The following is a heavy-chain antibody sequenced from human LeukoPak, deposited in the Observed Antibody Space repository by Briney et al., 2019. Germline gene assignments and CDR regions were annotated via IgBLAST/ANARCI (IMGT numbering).Heavy chain of an antibody. J-gene: IGHJ5*02. V-gene: IGHV4-61*02. CDR1: GGSISSGSYY. CDR3: ARGRRDWFDP. Sequence: TLSLTCTVSGGSISSGSYYWSWIRQPAGKGLEWIGRIYTSGSTNYNPSLKSRVTISVDTSKNQFSLKLSSVTAADTAVYYCARGRRDWFDPWGQGTLVTVSS. CDR2: IYTSGST.